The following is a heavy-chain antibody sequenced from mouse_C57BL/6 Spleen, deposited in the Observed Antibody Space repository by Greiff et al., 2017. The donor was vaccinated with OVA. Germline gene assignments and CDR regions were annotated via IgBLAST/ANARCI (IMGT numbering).Heavy chain of an antibody. CDR3: ADSSGLFAY. D-gene: IGHD3-2*02. CDR2: INPYNGGT. V-gene: IGHV1-19*01. CDR1: GYTFTDYY. J-gene: IGHJ3*01. Sequence: EVKLMESGPVLVKPGASVKMSCKASGYTFTDYYMNWVKQSHGKSLEWIGVINPYNGGTSYNQKFKGKATLTVDKSSSTAYMELNSLTSEDSAVYYCADSSGLFAYWGQGTLVTVSA.